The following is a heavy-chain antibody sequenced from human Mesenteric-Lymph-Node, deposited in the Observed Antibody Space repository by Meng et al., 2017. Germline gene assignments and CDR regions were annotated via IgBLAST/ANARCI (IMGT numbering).Heavy chain of an antibody. V-gene: IGHV4-34*01. Sequence: QVQLQQWGAGLLKPSETLSLPCSVYGGSFSGYYWSWIRQPPGKGLEWIGEINHSGSTNYNPSLKSRVTISVDTSKNQFSLKLSSVTAADTAVYYCARGQKGYFDLWGRGTLVTVSS. CDR3: ARGQKGYFDL. CDR2: INHSGST. J-gene: IGHJ2*01. CDR1: GGSFSGYY.